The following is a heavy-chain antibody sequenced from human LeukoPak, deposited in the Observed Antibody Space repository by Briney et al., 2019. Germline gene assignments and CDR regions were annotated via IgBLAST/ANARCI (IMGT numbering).Heavy chain of an antibody. D-gene: IGHD3-22*01. CDR3: ARGGYYDSSGSWAFDI. CDR1: GYTFTSYG. CDR2: ISAYNGNT. V-gene: IGHV1-18*01. J-gene: IGHJ3*02. Sequence: GASVKVSCKASGYTFTSYGISWVRQAPGQGLEWMGWISAYNGNTNYAQKLQGRVTMTTDTSTSTAYMELRSLRSDDTAVYYCARGGYYDSSGSWAFDIWGQGTMVTVSS.